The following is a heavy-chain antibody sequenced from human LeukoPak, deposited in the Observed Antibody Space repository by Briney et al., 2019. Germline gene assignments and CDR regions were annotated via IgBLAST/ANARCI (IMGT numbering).Heavy chain of an antibody. CDR3: ARGFLKYSGGESYYFDY. Sequence: GGSLRLSCAASGFTFSSYGMHWVRQAPGKGLEWVAVISYDGSNKYYADSVKGRFTISRDNSKNTLYLQMNSLRAEDTAVYYCARGFLKYSGGESYYFDYWGQGTLVTVSS. J-gene: IGHJ4*02. CDR1: GFTFSSYG. V-gene: IGHV3-30*03. D-gene: IGHD6-19*01. CDR2: ISYDGSNK.